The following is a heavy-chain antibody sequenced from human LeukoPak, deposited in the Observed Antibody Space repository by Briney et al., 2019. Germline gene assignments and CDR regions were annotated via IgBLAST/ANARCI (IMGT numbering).Heavy chain of an antibody. J-gene: IGHJ4*02. CDR1: GFPFSSYE. CDR2: ISSSGGTI. D-gene: IGHD6-6*01. Sequence: GGSLRLSCAASGFPFSSYEMNWVRQAPGKGLEWVSYISSSGGTIYYADSVKGRFTISRDSAKNSLYLQMNSLRAEDTAVYYCARGGLAARPDYWGQGTLVTVSS. V-gene: IGHV3-48*03. CDR3: ARGGLAARPDY.